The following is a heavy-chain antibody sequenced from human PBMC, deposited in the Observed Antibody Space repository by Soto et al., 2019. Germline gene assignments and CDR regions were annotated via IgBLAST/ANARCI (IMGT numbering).Heavy chain of an antibody. Sequence: SETLSLTCALSGVSSESGGYSWSWFRQPPGKGLEWLGYIYHTGSTLYKSSHRGRITMSLDISKTRRPLKLRSVTAADTAVHYCARYINYDLECWGQGTPVTVSS. CDR2: IYHTGST. D-gene: IGHD3-3*01. J-gene: IGHJ4*02. CDR1: GVSSESGGYS. V-gene: IGHV4-30-2*01. CDR3: ARYINYDLEC.